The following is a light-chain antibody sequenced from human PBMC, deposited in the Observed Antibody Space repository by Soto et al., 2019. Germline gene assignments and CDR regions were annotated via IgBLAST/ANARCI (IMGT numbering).Light chain of an antibody. J-gene: IGKJ1*01. CDR2: DAS. V-gene: IGKV3-15*01. CDR3: QQYNARPRT. CDR1: LSVSRN. Sequence: EIVMTQSPATLSVSPGERATLSCRASLSVSRNLAWYQQKPGQAPRLLIFDASTRATGIPARFSGSGSGTEFTLTITSLQSEDFAVYYCQQYNARPRTFGQGTKVEIK.